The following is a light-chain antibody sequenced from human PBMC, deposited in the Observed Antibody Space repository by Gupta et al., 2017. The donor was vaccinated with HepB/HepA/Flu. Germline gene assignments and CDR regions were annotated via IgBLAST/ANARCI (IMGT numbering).Light chain of an antibody. CDR1: NIGTKT. Sequence: SYVLTPPPSLSVAPGETARITCGGNNIGTKTVHWYQQKPGQSPVLVISYDRDRPSGIPEQFSGSNSGNTATLTITMVAAGDEADYYCQVWDSDSDHVVFGGGTKLTVL. J-gene: IGLJ2*01. CDR3: QVWDSDSDHVV. V-gene: IGLV3-21*04. CDR2: YDR.